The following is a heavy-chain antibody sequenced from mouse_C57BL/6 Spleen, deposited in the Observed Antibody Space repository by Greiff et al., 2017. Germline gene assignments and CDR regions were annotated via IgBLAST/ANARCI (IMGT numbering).Heavy chain of an antibody. J-gene: IGHJ4*01. CDR1: GYAFSSYW. CDR2: IYPGDGDT. D-gene: IGHD2-2*01. Sequence: VKLQESGAELVKPGASVKISCKASGYAFSSYWMNWVKQRPGKGLEWIGQIYPGDGDTNYNGKFKGKATLTADKSSSTAYMQLSSLTSEDSAVYFCARCGGYGPSYAMDYWGQGTSVTVSS. V-gene: IGHV1-80*01. CDR3: ARCGGYGPSYAMDY.